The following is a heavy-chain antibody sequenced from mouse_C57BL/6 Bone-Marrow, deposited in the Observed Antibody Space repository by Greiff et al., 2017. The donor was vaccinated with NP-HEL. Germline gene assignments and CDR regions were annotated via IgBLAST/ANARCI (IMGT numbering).Heavy chain of an antibody. CDR3: ARNSSGYAMDY. Sequence: EVKVVESGGGLVQPGGSLKLSCAASGFTFSDYGMAWVRQAPRKGPEWVAFISNLAYSIYYADTVTGRFTISRETAKNTLYLEMSSLRSEDTAMYYCARNSSGYAMDYWGQGTSVTVSS. D-gene: IGHD3-2*02. CDR2: ISNLAYSI. CDR1: GFTFSDYG. V-gene: IGHV5-15*01. J-gene: IGHJ4*01.